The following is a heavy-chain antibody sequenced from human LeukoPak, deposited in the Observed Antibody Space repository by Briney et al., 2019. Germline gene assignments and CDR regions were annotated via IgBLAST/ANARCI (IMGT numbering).Heavy chain of an antibody. CDR2: IKNDGSEK. CDR1: GFTFSSYW. V-gene: IGHV3-7*01. J-gene: IGHJ4*02. Sequence: GGSLRLSCAASGFTFSSYWMTWVRQAPGKGLEWVAHIKNDGSEKYYVDSVKGRSTISRDNAKNSLYLQMNSLRVEDTAVYYCARDPASAVPIDYLGQGTLVTVSS. D-gene: IGHD2-2*01. CDR3: ARDPASAVPIDY.